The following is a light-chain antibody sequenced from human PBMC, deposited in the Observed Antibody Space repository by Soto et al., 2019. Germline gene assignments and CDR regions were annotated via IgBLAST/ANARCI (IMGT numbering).Light chain of an antibody. Sequence: DIVMTQSPLSLPVTPGEPASISCRSSQSLLHSNGYNYLDWYLQKPGQSPQLLIYLGSNRASGVPDRFSGSGSGTDFTLTISRLEPEDFAVYYCQQYGRTFGQGTKVDIK. J-gene: IGKJ1*01. V-gene: IGKV2-28*01. CDR3: QQYGRT. CDR2: LGS. CDR1: QSLLHSNGYNY.